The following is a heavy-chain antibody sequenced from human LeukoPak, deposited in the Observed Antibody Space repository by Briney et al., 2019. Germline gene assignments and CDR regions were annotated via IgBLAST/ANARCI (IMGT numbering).Heavy chain of an antibody. CDR3: ARVGYSSGWTYYYYYYYMDV. Sequence: ASVKVSCKVSGNSLIYLSMHWVRQAPGKGLEWLGGLDPEGGGLIYAQNFQGRVIMTEDTSTDTAYMELSSLRSEDTAVYYCARVGYSSGWTYYYYYYYMDVWGKGTTVTISS. CDR2: LDPEGGGL. J-gene: IGHJ6*03. D-gene: IGHD6-19*01. CDR1: GNSLIYLS. V-gene: IGHV1-24*01.